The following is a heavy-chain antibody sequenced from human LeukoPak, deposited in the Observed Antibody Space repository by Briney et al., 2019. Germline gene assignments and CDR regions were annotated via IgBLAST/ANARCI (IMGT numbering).Heavy chain of an antibody. D-gene: IGHD6-19*01. Sequence: ASVKVSCKASGYTFTSCDINWVRQATGQGLEWMGWMNPNSGNTGYGQSFQGRITMTRDTSIGTAYMELSNLTSEETAIYYCTRGSSGRRDNWGQGTLVTVSA. V-gene: IGHV1-8*01. CDR1: GYTFTSCD. CDR2: MNPNSGNT. CDR3: TRGSSGRRDN. J-gene: IGHJ4*02.